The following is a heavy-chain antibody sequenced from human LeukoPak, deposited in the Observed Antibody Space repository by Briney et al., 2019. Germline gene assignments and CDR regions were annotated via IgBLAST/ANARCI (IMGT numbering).Heavy chain of an antibody. CDR3: ATETIGRHYDY. Sequence: PGGSLRLSCAASGFTFNSCGFNWVRQAPGKGLEWVSSIGPTGTDRYYADSVRGRFTISRDNAKNSMYLQMDSLGDEDTAVYYCATETIGRHYDYWGQGTLLTVSS. D-gene: IGHD1-14*01. CDR1: GFTFNSCG. J-gene: IGHJ4*02. CDR2: IGPTGTDR. V-gene: IGHV3-21*01.